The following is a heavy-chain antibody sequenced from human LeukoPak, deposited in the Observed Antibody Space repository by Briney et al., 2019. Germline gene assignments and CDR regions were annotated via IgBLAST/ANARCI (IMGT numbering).Heavy chain of an antibody. J-gene: IGHJ3*02. CDR3: AKGSSFPIPRSWAFDI. D-gene: IGHD2-2*02. CDR2: ISSGGTTT. V-gene: IGHV3-11*01. Sequence: LSLTCTVSGGSISSSNYYWGWIRQAPGKGLEWISYISSGGTTTYYADSVKGRFTISRDNAKNSLYLQMNSLRAEDTALYYCAKGSSFPIPRSWAFDIWGQGTMVTVSS. CDR1: GGSISSSNYY.